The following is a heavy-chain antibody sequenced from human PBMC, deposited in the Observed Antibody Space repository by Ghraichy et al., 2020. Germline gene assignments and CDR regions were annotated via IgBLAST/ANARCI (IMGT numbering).Heavy chain of an antibody. J-gene: IGHJ6*02. CDR1: GGSISSYY. V-gene: IGHV4-59*01. Sequence: ESLNISCTVSGGSISSYYWSWIRQPPGKGLEWIGYIYYSGGTNYNPSLKSRVTISVDTAKNQFSLTLSSVTAADTAVYYCARTQLGYCSSTSGDVYYYYGMDGGGQGPTVTLSS. CDR3: ARTQLGYCSSTSGDVYYYYGMDG. CDR2: IYYSGGT. D-gene: IGHD2-2*01.